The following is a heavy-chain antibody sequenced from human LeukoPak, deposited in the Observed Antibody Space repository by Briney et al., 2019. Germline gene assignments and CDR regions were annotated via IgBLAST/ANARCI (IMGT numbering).Heavy chain of an antibody. V-gene: IGHV3-74*01. CDR1: GFTFSSYW. CDR2: INSDGSST. J-gene: IGHJ5*02. D-gene: IGHD4-11*01. Sequence: GGSLRLSCAASGFTFSSYWMHWVRQAPGKGLVWVSRINSDGSSTSYADSVKGRFTISRDNSKNTLYLQMNSLRAEDTAVYYCAKEPKFYDYSNYVRWFDPWGQGTLVTVSS. CDR3: AKEPKFYDYSNYVRWFDP.